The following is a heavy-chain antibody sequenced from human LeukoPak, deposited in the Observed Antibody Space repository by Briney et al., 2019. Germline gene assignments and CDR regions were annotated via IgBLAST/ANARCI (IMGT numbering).Heavy chain of an antibody. V-gene: IGHV1-18*01. CDR1: GYTFTSYG. Sequence: ATVKVSCKASGYTFTSYGISWVRQAPGQGLEWMGWISAYNGNTNYAQKLQGRVTMTTDTSTSTAYMELRSLRSDDTAVYYCAREVAAAGISYYYYGMDVWGQGTTVTVSS. CDR3: AREVAAAGISYYYYGMDV. J-gene: IGHJ6*02. D-gene: IGHD6-13*01. CDR2: ISAYNGNT.